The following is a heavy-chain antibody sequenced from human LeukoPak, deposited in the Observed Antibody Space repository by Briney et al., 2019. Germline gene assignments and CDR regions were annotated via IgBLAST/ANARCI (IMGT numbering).Heavy chain of an antibody. CDR2: MYYNVTS. CDR3: SRRRYTSGQVDS. D-gene: IGHD6-19*01. CDR1: GXSISGYY. V-gene: IGHV4-59*08. Sequence: PSETLSLTCAVSGXSISGYYGSWIRQPPGKGLEWIGYMYYNVTSSYNPSLKSRVIISVDTSKNQFSLKLTSVTAADTAVYYCSRRRYTSGQVDSWGQGTLVTVSS. J-gene: IGHJ4*02.